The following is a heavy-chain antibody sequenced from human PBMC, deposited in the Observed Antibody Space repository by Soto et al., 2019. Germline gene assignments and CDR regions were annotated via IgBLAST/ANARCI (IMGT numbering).Heavy chain of an antibody. Sequence: SETLSLTCTVSGGSISSSSYYWGWIRQPPGKGLEWIGSIYYSGSAYYHPSLKSRVTISVDTSKNQFSLKLSSVTAADTAVYYCARRLYYDSSGFEGGGMDVWGQGTTVT. J-gene: IGHJ6*02. D-gene: IGHD3-22*01. CDR1: GGSISSSSYY. V-gene: IGHV4-39*01. CDR3: ARRLYYDSSGFEGGGMDV. CDR2: IYYSGSA.